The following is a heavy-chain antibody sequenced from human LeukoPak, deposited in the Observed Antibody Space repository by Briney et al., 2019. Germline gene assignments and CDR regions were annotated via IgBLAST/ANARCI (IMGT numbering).Heavy chain of an antibody. CDR2: ISAYYGNT. D-gene: IGHD3-3*01. CDR3: ARDRARFLEWPDAFDI. V-gene: IGHV1-18*01. CDR1: GYTFTSYG. Sequence: GASVKVSCKASGYTFTSYGISWVRQAPGQGLEWMGWISAYYGNTNYAQKLQGRVTMTTDTSTSTAYMELRSLRSDDTAVYYCARDRARFLEWPDAFDIWGQGTMVTVSS. J-gene: IGHJ3*02.